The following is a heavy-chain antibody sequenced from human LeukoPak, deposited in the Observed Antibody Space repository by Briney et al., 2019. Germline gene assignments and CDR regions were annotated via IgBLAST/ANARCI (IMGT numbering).Heavy chain of an antibody. V-gene: IGHV3-11*04. D-gene: IGHD5-18*01. CDR3: ARDRVDTAMGIDY. Sequence: PGGTLRLSCAASGFTFSDYYMSWIRQAPGKGLEWVSYISSSGSTIYYADSVKGRFTISRDNAKNSLYLQMNSLRAEDTAVYYCARDRVDTAMGIDYWGQGTLVTVSS. CDR2: ISSSGSTI. J-gene: IGHJ4*02. CDR1: GFTFSDYY.